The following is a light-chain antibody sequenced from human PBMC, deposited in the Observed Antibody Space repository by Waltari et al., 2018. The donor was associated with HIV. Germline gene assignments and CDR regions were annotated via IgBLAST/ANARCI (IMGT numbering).Light chain of an antibody. CDR1: NIGRTG. Sequence: SYVLTQPPSVSVAPGQTASITCGGNNIGRTGVHWSQQKPCQAPVLVVYDDSGRPSRIPERFSGSNSGNTATLTISTVEAGDEADYYCQVCDTSNDHPYVFGTGTKVTVL. J-gene: IGLJ1*01. V-gene: IGLV3-21*02. CDR2: DDS. CDR3: QVCDTSNDHPYV.